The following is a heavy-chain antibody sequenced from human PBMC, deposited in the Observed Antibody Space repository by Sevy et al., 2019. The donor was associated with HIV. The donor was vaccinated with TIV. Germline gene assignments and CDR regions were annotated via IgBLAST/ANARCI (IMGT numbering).Heavy chain of an antibody. J-gene: IGHJ4*02. D-gene: IGHD1-1*01. CDR3: ARHMTTTGTRGFDY. Sequence: HSETLSLTCSLSGDSINNNRWWSWVRQPPGQGLEWIGEIFRTGKVNYNASLESRVTISVDPSNNQIYLRLTSVTAADTAFYYCARHMTTTGTRGFDYWGQGALVTVSS. V-gene: IGHV4-4*02. CDR2: IFRTGKV. CDR1: GDSINNNRW.